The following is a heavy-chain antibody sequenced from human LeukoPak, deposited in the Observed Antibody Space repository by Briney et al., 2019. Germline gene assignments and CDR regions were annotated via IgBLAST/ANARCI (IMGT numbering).Heavy chain of an antibody. Sequence: GGSLRLSCAASGFTFDDYAMHWVRQAPGKGLEWVSGISWNSGSIGYADSVKGRFTISRDNAKNSLYLQMNSLRAEDTALYYCAKDKSHYYGSGSYFGYWGQGTLVTVSS. J-gene: IGHJ4*02. V-gene: IGHV3-9*01. CDR1: GFTFDDYA. CDR2: ISWNSGSI. D-gene: IGHD3-10*01. CDR3: AKDKSHYYGSGSYFGY.